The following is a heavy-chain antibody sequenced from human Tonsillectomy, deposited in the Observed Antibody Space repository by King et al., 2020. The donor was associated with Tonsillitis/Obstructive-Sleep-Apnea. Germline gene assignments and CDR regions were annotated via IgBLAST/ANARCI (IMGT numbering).Heavy chain of an antibody. D-gene: IGHD2-15*01. CDR3: ARDQGWGGGTCGSSYFDY. Sequence: VQLVESGGGVVQPGRSLRLSCAASGFTFSSYAMHWVRQAPGKGLEWVAVISYDGSNKYYADSVKGRFTFSRDNSKNTLYLQMNSLRADDTAMYYCARDQGWGGGTCGSSYFDYWGQGTLVTVAS. CDR1: GFTFSSYA. V-gene: IGHV3-30*04. J-gene: IGHJ4*02. CDR2: ISYDGSNK.